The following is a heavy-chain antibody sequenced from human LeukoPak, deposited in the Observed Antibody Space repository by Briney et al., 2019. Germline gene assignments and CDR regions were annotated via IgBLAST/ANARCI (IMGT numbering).Heavy chain of an antibody. CDR3: AKDGDYGDYWHYNYMDV. V-gene: IGHV3-23*01. J-gene: IGHJ6*03. D-gene: IGHD4-17*01. CDR1: GFIFTRYV. Sequence: GGSLRLSGGASGFIFTRYVMNWVRQSPGKGLEWVSGISGGGLSTFYADSVKGRFTISRDNSKNTLFLHMNSLRAEDTAVYYCAKDGDYGDYWHYNYMDVWGKGTTVTISS. CDR2: ISGGGLST.